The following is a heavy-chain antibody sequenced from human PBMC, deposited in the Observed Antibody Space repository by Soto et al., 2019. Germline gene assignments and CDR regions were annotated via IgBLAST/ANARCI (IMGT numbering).Heavy chain of an antibody. CDR2: ISSSSSYI. CDR1: GFTFSSYS. V-gene: IGHV3-21*01. J-gene: IGHJ4*02. D-gene: IGHD2-21*01. Sequence: VGSLRLSCAASGFTFSSYSMNWVRQAPGKGLEWVSSISSSSSYIYYADSVKGRFTISRDNAKNSLYLQMNSLRAEDTAVYYCARDHSDGGDFDYWGQGTLVTVSS. CDR3: ARDHSDGGDFDY.